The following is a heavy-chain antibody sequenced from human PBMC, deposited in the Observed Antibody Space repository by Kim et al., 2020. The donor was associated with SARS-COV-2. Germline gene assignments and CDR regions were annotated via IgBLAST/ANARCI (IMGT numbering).Heavy chain of an antibody. CDR2: MNPNSGST. CDR3: ARALEYSSLDAFDI. J-gene: IGHJ3*02. CDR1: GYTFTSYD. V-gene: IGHV1-8*01. D-gene: IGHD6-6*01. Sequence: ASVKVSCKASGYTFTSYDINWVRQATGQGLEWMGWMNPNSGSTGYAQKFQGRVTMTRNTSISTAYMELSSLRSEDTAVYYCARALEYSSLDAFDIWGQGTMVTVSS.